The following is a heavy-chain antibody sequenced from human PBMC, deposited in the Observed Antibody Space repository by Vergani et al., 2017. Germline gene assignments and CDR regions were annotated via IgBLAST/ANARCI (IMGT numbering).Heavy chain of an antibody. D-gene: IGHD2-21*02. CDR2: ISASGGST. CDR3: AKDHPRDWETPLFLFDY. CDR1: GFTFTSYG. Sequence: EVQLLESGGGLVQPGESLRLSCTVSGFTFTSYGISWVRQAPGKGLEWVSGISASGGSTYYTDSVKGRFIISRDISKNTLYLQMSSLRADDTAVYYCAKDHPRDWETPLFLFDYWGQGTLVAVSS. J-gene: IGHJ4*02. V-gene: IGHV3-23*01.